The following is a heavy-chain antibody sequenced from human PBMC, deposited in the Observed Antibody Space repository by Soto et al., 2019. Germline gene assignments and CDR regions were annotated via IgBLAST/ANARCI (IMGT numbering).Heavy chain of an antibody. CDR2: ISAYNGNT. J-gene: IGHJ1*01. V-gene: IGHV1-18*01. CDR1: GYTFTSYG. D-gene: IGHD3-22*01. Sequence: ASVKVSCKASGYTFTSYGISWVRQAPGQGLEWMGWISAYNGNTNYAQKLQGRVTMTTDTSTSTAYMELRSLRSDDTAVYYCARDVRYYDSSGDEAYFQHWGQGTLVTVS. CDR3: ARDVRYYDSSGDEAYFQH.